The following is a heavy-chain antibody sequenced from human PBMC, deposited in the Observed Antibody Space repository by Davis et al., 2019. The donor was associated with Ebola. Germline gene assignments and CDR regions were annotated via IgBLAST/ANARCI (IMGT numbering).Heavy chain of an antibody. CDR2: MNPNNGNT. J-gene: IGHJ4*02. D-gene: IGHD6-6*01. V-gene: IGHV1-8*03. CDR1: GYTFTSYD. CDR3: ARGQWADSSSVY. Sequence: ASVKVSCKASGYTFTSYDINWARQATGQGLEWMGWMNPNNGNTSYAQKFQGRVTITRNTSISTAYMELSSLRSEDTAVYYCARGQWADSSSVYWGQGTLVTVSS.